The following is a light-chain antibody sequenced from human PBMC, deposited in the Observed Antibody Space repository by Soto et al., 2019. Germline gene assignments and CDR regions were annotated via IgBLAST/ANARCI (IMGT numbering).Light chain of an antibody. CDR2: TAS. CDR1: QSISSY. V-gene: IGKV1-39*01. J-gene: IGKJ3*01. Sequence: DIQMSQSPSSLSASVGDRVSITCRASQSISSYLNWYQQKPGKAPKLLIYTASSLQSGVPSRFSGGGSGTEFTLTISNLQPEDFASYYCQQIYSTPFTFGPGTKVDLK. CDR3: QQIYSTPFT.